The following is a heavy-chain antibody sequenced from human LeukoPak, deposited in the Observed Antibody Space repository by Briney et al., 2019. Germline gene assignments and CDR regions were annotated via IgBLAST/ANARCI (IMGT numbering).Heavy chain of an antibody. V-gene: IGHV3-64*01. J-gene: IGHJ5*02. Sequence: GGSLRLSCAASGFTFSNYAMHWVRRAPGKGLEYVSAISSNGGSTYYANSVKGRFTISRDNSKNTLYLQMGSLRAEDMAVYYCARDRAEDDKKCFDPWGQGTLVTVSS. CDR3: ARDRAEDDKKCFDP. CDR1: GFTFSNYA. D-gene: IGHD5-24*01. CDR2: ISSNGGST.